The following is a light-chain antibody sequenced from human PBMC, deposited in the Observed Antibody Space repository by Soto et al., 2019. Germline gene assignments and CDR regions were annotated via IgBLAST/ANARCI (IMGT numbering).Light chain of an antibody. CDR1: SSDVGGYNY. V-gene: IGLV2-14*01. J-gene: IGLJ2*01. CDR2: EVS. CDR3: SSYTSSSTLG. Sequence: QSALTQPASVSGSPGQSITISCTGTSSDVGGYNYVSWYQQHPGKAPKHMIYEVSNRPSGVSNRFSGSKSGNTASLTISGLQAEDEADYYCSSYTSSSTLGFGGGTQLTVL.